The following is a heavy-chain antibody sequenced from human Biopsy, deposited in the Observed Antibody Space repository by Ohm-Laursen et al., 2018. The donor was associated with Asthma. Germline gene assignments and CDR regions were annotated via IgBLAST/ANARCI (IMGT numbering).Heavy chain of an antibody. D-gene: IGHD3-22*01. V-gene: IGHV1-69*04. CDR2: ILTKFDIT. Sequence: ASSAKVSCKASGGSFSNFAFSWVRQAPGHGLEWMGTILTKFDITSYAEKFQGRVTITADKSTSTTYMELSRLRSEDTAVYYCARSYDTDSYPVLVLDYWGQGTLVTVSS. J-gene: IGHJ4*02. CDR1: GGSFSNFA. CDR3: ARSYDTDSYPVLVLDY.